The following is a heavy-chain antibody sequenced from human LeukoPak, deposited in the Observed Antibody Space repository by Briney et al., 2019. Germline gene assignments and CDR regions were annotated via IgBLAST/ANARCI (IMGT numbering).Heavy chain of an antibody. CDR1: GFTFSSYA. V-gene: IGHV3-23*01. J-gene: IGHJ4*02. CDR3: AKNTYYDFWSGPDAAFDY. Sequence: GGSLRLSCAASGFTFSSYAMSWVRQAPGKGLEWVSAISGSGGSTYYADSVKGRFTISRDNSKNTLYLQMNSPRAEDTAVYYCAKNTYYDFWSGPDAAFDYWGQGTLVTVSS. D-gene: IGHD3-3*01. CDR2: ISGSGGST.